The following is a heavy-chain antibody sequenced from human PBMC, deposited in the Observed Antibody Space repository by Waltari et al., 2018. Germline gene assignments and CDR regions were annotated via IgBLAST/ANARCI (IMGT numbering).Heavy chain of an antibody. V-gene: IGHV1-69*05. CDR2: IIPIFGTA. CDR1: GCPFSGYA. CDR3: ARDLLGVPF. D-gene: IGHD3-3*01. J-gene: IGHJ4*02. Sequence: QVQLVQSGAEVKKPGSSVRVSCKASGCPFSGYAISWVRQAPGQGLEWMGGIIPIFGTASYAQKFQGRVTITTDESTSTAYMELSSLRSEDTAVYYCARDLLGVPFWGQGTLVTVSS.